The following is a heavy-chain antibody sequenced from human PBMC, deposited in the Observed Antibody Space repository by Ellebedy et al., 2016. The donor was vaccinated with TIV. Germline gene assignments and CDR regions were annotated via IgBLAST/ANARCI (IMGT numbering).Heavy chain of an antibody. CDR3: ARDYWGSYEY. CDR1: GYTFTDYR. CDR2: ISPNCCGT. Sequence: AASVKVSCKASGYTFTDYRLDWVRQAPGLGLEWMGWISPNCCGTHYAQKFQGRVSMTVDTSISTAYLELSRLTSDDTAVYYCARDYWGSYEYWGQGTLVTVSS. V-gene: IGHV1-2*02. D-gene: IGHD1-26*01. J-gene: IGHJ4*02.